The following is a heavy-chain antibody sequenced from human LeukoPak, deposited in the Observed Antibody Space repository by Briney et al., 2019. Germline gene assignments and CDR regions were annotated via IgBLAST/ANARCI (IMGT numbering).Heavy chain of an antibody. J-gene: IGHJ5*02. CDR2: IYTSGST. CDR3: ARHSSSWYGNWFDP. D-gene: IGHD6-13*01. V-gene: IGHV4-4*07. CDR1: DGSISNY. Sequence: NPSETLSLTCTVSDGSISNYWNWIRQPAGKGLEWIGRIYTSGSTNYNPSLKSRVTMSVDTSKNQFSLKLSSVTAADTAVYYCARHSSSWYGNWFDPWGQGTLVTVSS.